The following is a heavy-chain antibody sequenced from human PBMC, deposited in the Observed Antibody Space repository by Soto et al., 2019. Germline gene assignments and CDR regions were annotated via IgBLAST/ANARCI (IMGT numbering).Heavy chain of an antibody. CDR3: ARGPPMVTEFYYYMDV. V-gene: IGHV3-13*01. Sequence: GGSLRLSCATSGFIFSDYDMHWVRQGTGRGLEWVSVIGTAGDTYYAGSVKGRVTVSRDNGRSSLYLQMNSLRVGDTAVYYCARGPPMVTEFYYYMDVWGKGTTVTVSS. D-gene: IGHD5-18*01. J-gene: IGHJ6*03. CDR2: IGTAGDT. CDR1: GFIFSDYD.